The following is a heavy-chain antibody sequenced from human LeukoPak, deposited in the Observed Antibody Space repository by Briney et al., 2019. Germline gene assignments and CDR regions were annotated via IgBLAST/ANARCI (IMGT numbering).Heavy chain of an antibody. J-gene: IGHJ4*02. CDR2: INPNSGGT. D-gene: IGHD3-3*01. CDR3: ARDRTFYIPERLGGHFDY. CDR1: GYTFTGYY. V-gene: IGHV1-2*02. Sequence: ASVKVSCKASGYTFTGYYMHWVRQAPGQGLEWMGWINPNSGGTNYAQKFQGRVTMTRDTSISTAYMELSRLRSDDTAVYYCARDRTFYIPERLGGHFDYWGQGTLVTVSS.